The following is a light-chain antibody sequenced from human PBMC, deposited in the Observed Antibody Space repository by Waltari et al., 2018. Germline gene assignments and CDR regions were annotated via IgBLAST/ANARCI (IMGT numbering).Light chain of an antibody. J-gene: IGLJ1*01. Sequence: HSVLTQPPSVSGAPGQSVTISCTGSSPNIGAGYHVHWYQQLPGTAPKPLIYGNSNRPSGVPDRFAGSKSGTSASLAITGLQAEDEADYYCQSYDSSLSGSRVFGTGTKVTVL. CDR3: QSYDSSLSGSRV. CDR1: SPNIGAGYH. V-gene: IGLV1-40*01. CDR2: GNS.